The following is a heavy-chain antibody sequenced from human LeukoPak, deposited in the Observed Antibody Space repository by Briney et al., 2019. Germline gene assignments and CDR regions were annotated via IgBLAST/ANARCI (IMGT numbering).Heavy chain of an antibody. D-gene: IGHD3/OR15-3a*01. Sequence: SETLSLTCTVSGVSISSSNSYWGWIRQPPGKGLEWIGSIYYSGNTYYDASLKSQVSISIDTSKNRFSLKLTSVTAADTAVYYCARQTGSGLFILPGGQGTLVTVSS. CDR2: IYYSGNT. J-gene: IGHJ4*02. CDR1: GVSISSSNSY. CDR3: ARQTGSGLFILP. V-gene: IGHV4-39*01.